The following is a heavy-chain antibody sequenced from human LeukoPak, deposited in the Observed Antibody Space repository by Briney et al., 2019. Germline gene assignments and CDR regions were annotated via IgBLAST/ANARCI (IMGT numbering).Heavy chain of an antibody. V-gene: IGHV3-7*01. J-gene: IGHJ4*02. CDR1: GFTFSAYW. CDR3: ARDDVGALDY. Sequence: GGSLRLSCAASGFTFSAYWMAWVRQAPGKGLEWVANMKQDGREKHYVDSVEGRFTISRDNARNSLYLQMNSLRAEDSAVYYCARDDVGALDYWGQGTLVTVSS. CDR2: MKQDGREK. D-gene: IGHD3-16*01.